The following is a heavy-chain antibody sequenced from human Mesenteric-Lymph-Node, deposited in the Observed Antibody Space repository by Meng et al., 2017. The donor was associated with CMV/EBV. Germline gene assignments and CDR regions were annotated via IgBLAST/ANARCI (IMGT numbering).Heavy chain of an antibody. J-gene: IGHJ4*02. CDR2: INHSGST. Sequence: QVQLQQWGAGLLKPSETLSLTCAVYGGSFSGFYWTWIRQPPGKGLEWIGEINHSGSTNYNPSLKSRVTISVDTSKNQFSLKLSSVTAADTAVYYCARGQGKPDYWGQRTLVTVSS. V-gene: IGHV4-34*01. CDR1: GGSFSGFY. CDR3: ARGQGKPDY.